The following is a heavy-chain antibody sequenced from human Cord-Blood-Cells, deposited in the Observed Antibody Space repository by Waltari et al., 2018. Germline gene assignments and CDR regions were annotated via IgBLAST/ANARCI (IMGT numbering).Heavy chain of an antibody. J-gene: IGHJ4*02. V-gene: IGHV3-7*01. D-gene: IGHD2-21*01. Sequence: EVQLVESGGGLVQPGGSLRLSCAASGFTFSSYGMGWYRQAPGKGLEWVANIKQDGSEKYYVDSVKGRFTISRDNAKNSLYLQMNSLRAEDTAVYYCARSCGGDCYFDYWGQGTLVTVSS. CDR2: IKQDGSEK. CDR3: ARSCGGDCYFDY. CDR1: GFTFSSYG.